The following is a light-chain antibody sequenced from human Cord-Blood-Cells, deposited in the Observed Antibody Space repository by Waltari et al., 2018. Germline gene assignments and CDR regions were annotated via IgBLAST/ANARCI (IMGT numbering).Light chain of an antibody. CDR2: AAS. Sequence: DIQMTKSPSHLSASVGDRVTIPCRTSQGISNYLAWYQQKPGKVPKLLIYAASTLKSWVPSRFSGSGSGTDFTLTISSLQPEDVATDYCQKYNSAPRTFGQGTKVEIK. CDR3: QKYNSAPRT. V-gene: IGKV1-27*01. J-gene: IGKJ1*01. CDR1: QGISNY.